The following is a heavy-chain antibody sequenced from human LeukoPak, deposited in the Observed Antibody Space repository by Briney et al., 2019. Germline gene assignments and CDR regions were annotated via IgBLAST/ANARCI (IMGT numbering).Heavy chain of an antibody. CDR1: GISFRSYG. Sequence: GGSLRLSCAASGISFRSYGMHWVRQAPGKGLEWVTFIWYDASNKYYAESVKGRFTISRNNSRNTVFLQMNSLRAEDTAIYYCATDISTHYFGSWGQGTLVTVSS. J-gene: IGHJ4*02. CDR2: IWYDASNK. V-gene: IGHV3-30*02. CDR3: ATDISTHYFGS. D-gene: IGHD3-9*01.